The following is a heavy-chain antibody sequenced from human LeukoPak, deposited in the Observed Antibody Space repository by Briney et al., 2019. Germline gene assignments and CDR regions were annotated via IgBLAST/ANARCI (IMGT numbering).Heavy chain of an antibody. CDR2: IYTSGST. Sequence: SETLSLTCTVSGGSISSGSYYWSWIRQPAGKGLEWIGRIYTSGSTNYNPSLKSRVTISVDTSKNQFSLKLSSVTAADTAVYYCARRYYDSSGYYYYPWGQGTLVTVSS. CDR3: ARRYYDSSGYYYYP. J-gene: IGHJ5*02. D-gene: IGHD3-22*01. V-gene: IGHV4-61*02. CDR1: GGSISSGSYY.